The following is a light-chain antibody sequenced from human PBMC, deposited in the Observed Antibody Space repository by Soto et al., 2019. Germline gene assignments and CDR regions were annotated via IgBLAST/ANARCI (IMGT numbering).Light chain of an antibody. CDR1: QGISSW. CDR2: KAS. J-gene: IGKJ1*01. Sequence: DIQMTQSPSALSASVGDRVTITCRGSQGISSWLAWYQQKPGKAPSLLIYKASSLASGVPSRFSCSGSRTEFTPTMSSLQPEDVATYHCQQHTTFGQGTKVEI. V-gene: IGKV1-5*03. CDR3: QQHTT.